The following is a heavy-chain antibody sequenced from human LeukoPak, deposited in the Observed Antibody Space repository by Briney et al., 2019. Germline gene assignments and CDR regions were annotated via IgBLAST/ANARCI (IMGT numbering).Heavy chain of an antibody. CDR2: ISYDGSNK. Sequence: GGSLRLSCAASGFTLRSYTMNWVRQAPGKGLEWVAVISYDGSNKYYADSVKGRFTISRDNSKNTLYLQMNSLRAEDTAVYYCARGYDILTGTYPYPLGFVDYWGQGTLVTVSS. V-gene: IGHV3-30-3*01. D-gene: IGHD3-9*01. CDR3: ARGYDILTGTYPYPLGFVDY. CDR1: GFTLRSYT. J-gene: IGHJ4*02.